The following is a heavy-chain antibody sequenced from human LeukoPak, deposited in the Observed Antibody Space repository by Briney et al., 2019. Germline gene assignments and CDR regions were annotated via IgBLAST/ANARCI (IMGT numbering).Heavy chain of an antibody. CDR3: AIDGAWGAGYMDV. CDR1: GFTFSSYG. CDR2: IRSDGSNK. D-gene: IGHD1-26*01. Sequence: QPGRSLRLSCAASGFTFSSYGIYWIRQVPGKGLEWVAFIRSDGSNKDYADSVKGRFTISRDNSKNTLYLQMNSLRAEDTAVYYCAIDGAWGAGYMDVWGKGTTVTVSS. V-gene: IGHV3-30*02. J-gene: IGHJ6*03.